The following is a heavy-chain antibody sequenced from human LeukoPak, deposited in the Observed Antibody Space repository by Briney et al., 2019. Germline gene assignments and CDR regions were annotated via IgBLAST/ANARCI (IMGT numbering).Heavy chain of an antibody. D-gene: IGHD3-10*01. CDR2: ISAYNGNT. CDR1: GYTFTSYG. Sequence: ASVNVSCKGSGYTFTSYGISWVRQAPGQGLEWMGWISAYNGNTTYAQKLQGRVTMTTDTSTSTAYMELRSLRSDDTAVYYCARDGGRGGAFDIWGQGTMVTVSS. V-gene: IGHV1-18*01. CDR3: ARDGGRGGAFDI. J-gene: IGHJ3*02.